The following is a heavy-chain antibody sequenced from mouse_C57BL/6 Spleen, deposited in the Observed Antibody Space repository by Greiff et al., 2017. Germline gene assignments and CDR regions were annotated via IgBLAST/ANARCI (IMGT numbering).Heavy chain of an antibody. CDR2: IDPNSGGT. J-gene: IGHJ2*01. V-gene: IGHV1-72*01. Sequence: QVQLKQPGAELVKPGASVQLSCKASGYTFTSYWMHWVKQRPGRGLGWIGRIDPNSGGTKYNERFKSKATLTVDKPSSTAYMQLSSLTSEASAVFYCAKGDYFDYWGQGTTLTVSS. CDR1: GYTFTSYW. CDR3: AKGDYFDY.